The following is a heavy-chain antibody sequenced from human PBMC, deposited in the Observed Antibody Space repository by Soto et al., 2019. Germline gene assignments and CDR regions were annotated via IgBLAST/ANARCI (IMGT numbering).Heavy chain of an antibody. CDR2: IYPGDSDA. D-gene: IGHD6-13*01. CDR3: ARHRYSPSWYPDS. CDR1: GYRLTSFW. J-gene: IGHJ4*02. V-gene: IGHV5-51*01. Sequence: GESLKISCKGSGYRLTSFWIGWVRQMPGKGLEWMGIIYPGDSDARYSPSFQGQVTISADESINTAYLQWSSLKASDTAMYFCARHRYSPSWYPDSWGQGTQVTAPQ.